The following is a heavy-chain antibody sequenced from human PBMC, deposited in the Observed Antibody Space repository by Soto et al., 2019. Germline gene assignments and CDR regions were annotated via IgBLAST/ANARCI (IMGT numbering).Heavy chain of an antibody. CDR1: CDAIITYY. J-gene: IGHJ5*02. CDR2: IYYTGNT. V-gene: IGHV4-59*01. Sequence: SETLSLTCTFSCDAIITYYWSWIRQPPGKGLEWIAYIYYTGNTYYNPSLKSRVTISMDTSKNQFSLKLSSVTAADTAVYYCARYYYDSSGYYYGWFDPWGQGTLVTVSS. D-gene: IGHD3-22*01. CDR3: ARYYYDSSGYYYGWFDP.